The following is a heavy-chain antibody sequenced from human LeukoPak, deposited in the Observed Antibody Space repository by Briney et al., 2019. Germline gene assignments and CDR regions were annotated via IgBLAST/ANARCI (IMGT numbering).Heavy chain of an antibody. CDR2: IYYSGST. J-gene: IGHJ4*02. D-gene: IGHD2-21*02. Sequence: SETLSLTCTVSGGAISSYYWSWLRLSPGKGLEWIGYIYYSGSTYYNPSLKSRVTISVDTSKNQFSLKLSSVTAADTAVYYCAGGIVVVTEPYYFDYWGQGTLVTVSS. V-gene: IGHV4-59*06. CDR1: GGAISSYY. CDR3: AGGIVVVTEPYYFDY.